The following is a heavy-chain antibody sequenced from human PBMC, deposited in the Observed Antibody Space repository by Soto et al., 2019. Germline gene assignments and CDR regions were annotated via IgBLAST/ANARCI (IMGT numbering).Heavy chain of an antibody. CDR2: IYYSGST. CDR3: TRGLSNPGWFDP. J-gene: IGHJ5*02. D-gene: IGHD4-4*01. CDR1: GGSISSGGYY. Sequence: QVQLQESGPGLVKPSQTLSLTCTVSGGSISSGGYYWSWIRQHPGKGLEWIGYIYYSGSTYYNPSLKSRVTIAVDTSKNQFSLKLSSVTAADTAVYYCTRGLSNPGWFDPWGQGTLVTVSS. V-gene: IGHV4-31*03.